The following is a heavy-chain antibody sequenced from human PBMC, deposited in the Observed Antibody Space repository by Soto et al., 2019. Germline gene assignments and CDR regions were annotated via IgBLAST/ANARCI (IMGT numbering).Heavy chain of an antibody. V-gene: IGHV3-23*01. CDR1: TLSFSTYV. Sequence: GRSLRLSCVASTLSFSTYVMSWVRQAPGKGLQWVSTIGPSGDATYYADSVKGRFTISRDNSKSTLYLQLNSLRAEDTAVYYCATKERFAYWGQGT. CDR3: ATKERFAY. J-gene: IGHJ4*02. CDR2: IGPSGDAT.